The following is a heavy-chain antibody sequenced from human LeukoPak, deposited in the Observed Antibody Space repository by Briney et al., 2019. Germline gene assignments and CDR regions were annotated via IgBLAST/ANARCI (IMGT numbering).Heavy chain of an antibody. D-gene: IGHD2-2*02. Sequence: SGGSLTLSCAASGFTVSTNFMTGVRQAPGKGLEWVSFMYSGGNTYLADSVKGRFTISRDSSKNPWYLQMNNLRAEDTAVYSCARGNCTSISCYTFDYWGQGAQVTVSS. CDR3: ARGNCTSISCYTFDY. V-gene: IGHV3-53*01. CDR2: MYSGGNT. J-gene: IGHJ4*02. CDR1: GFTVSTNF.